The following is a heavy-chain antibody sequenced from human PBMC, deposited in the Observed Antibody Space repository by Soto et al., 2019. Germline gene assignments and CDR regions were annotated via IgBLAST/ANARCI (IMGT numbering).Heavy chain of an antibody. D-gene: IGHD3-3*01. CDR1: GYTFTSYA. CDR2: INAGNGNT. V-gene: IGHV1-3*01. CDR3: ARTGQGTDFWSGYHANFDY. J-gene: IGHJ4*02. Sequence: QVQLVQSGAEVKKPGASVKVSCKASGYTFTSYAMHWVRQAPGQRLEWMGWINAGNGNTKYSQKFQGRVTITRDTSASTAYMELSSLGSEDTAVYYCARTGQGTDFWSGYHANFDYWGQGTLVTVSS.